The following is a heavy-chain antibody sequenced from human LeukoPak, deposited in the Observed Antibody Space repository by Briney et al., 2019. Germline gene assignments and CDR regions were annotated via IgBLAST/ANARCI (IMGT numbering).Heavy chain of an antibody. V-gene: IGHV1-69*13. CDR2: IIPIFGTA. Sequence: SVNVSCKASGGTFSSYAISWVRQAPGQGLEWMGGIIPIFGTANYAQKFQGRVTITADESTSTAYMELSSLRSEDTAVYYCATDSITMLLGNYWGQGTLVTVSS. J-gene: IGHJ4*02. CDR3: ATDSITMLLGNY. D-gene: IGHD3-10*01. CDR1: GGTFSSYA.